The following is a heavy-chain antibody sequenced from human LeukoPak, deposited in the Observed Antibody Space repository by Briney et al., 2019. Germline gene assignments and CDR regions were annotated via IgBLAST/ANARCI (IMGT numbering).Heavy chain of an antibody. CDR3: AGGSDSSGWHYS. CDR1: GFIFDDSA. V-gene: IGHV3-43*02. Sequence: PGGSLRLSCAAPGFIFDDSAIHWVRQAPGKGLEWVSLISGDGGSTFYADSVRGRFTISRDNSKNSLYLQMSSLRSDDTAFYYCAGGSDSSGWHYSWGQGTLVTVSS. J-gene: IGHJ4*02. CDR2: ISGDGGST. D-gene: IGHD3-22*01.